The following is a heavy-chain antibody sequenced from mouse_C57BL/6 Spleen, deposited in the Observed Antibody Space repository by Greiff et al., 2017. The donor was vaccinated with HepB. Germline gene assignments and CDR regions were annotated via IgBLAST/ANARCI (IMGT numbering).Heavy chain of an antibody. Sequence: LQQSGGGLVQPGGSLKLSCAASGFTFSDYYMYWVRQTPEKRLEWVAYISNGGGSTYYPDTVKGRFTISRDNAKNTLYLQMSRLKSEDTAMYYCARRGLGDYFDYWGQGTTLTVSS. CDR2: ISNGGGST. J-gene: IGHJ2*01. CDR3: ARRGLGDYFDY. CDR1: GFTFSDYY. D-gene: IGHD3-1*01. V-gene: IGHV5-12*01.